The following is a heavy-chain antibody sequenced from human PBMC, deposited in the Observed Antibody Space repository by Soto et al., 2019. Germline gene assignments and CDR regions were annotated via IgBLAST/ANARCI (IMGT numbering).Heavy chain of an antibody. J-gene: IGHJ4*02. CDR2: IYYSGST. D-gene: IGHD6-19*01. CDR3: AKDSFGSGWPKNYFDY. Sequence: SETLSLTCTVSGGSISSYYWSWIRQPPGKGLEWIGYIYYSGSTNYNPSLKSRVTISVDNSKNTLYLQMNSLRAEDTAVYYCAKDSFGSGWPKNYFDYWGQGTLVTVSS. CDR1: GGSISSYY. V-gene: IGHV4-59*12.